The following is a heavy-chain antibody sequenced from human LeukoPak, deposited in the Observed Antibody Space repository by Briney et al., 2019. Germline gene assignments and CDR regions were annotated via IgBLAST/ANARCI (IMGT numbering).Heavy chain of an antibody. Sequence: PSQTLCLTCAASGGSISSGGYSWSWLRPPPGMGLEWIGYIHHSGSTYHNPSLKSRVTISVDRSKNQFSLNLSSVTAADTAVYYCARRVEMATLKGRGAFDIWGQGTMVTVSS. V-gene: IGHV4-30-2*01. D-gene: IGHD5-24*01. CDR2: IHHSGST. CDR1: GGSISSGGYS. J-gene: IGHJ3*02. CDR3: ARRVEMATLKGRGAFDI.